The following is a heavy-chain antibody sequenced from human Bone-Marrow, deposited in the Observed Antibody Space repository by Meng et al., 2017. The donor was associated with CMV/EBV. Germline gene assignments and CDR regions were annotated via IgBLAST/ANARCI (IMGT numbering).Heavy chain of an antibody. D-gene: IGHD2-2*01. CDR1: GFTFDDYA. CDR3: AKDGYCSSTSCYDYYYYGMDV. J-gene: IGHJ6*01. Sequence: GGSLRLSCAASGFTFDDYAMHWVRQAPGKGLEWVSGISWNSGSIGYADSVKGRFTISRDNAKNSLYLQMNSLRAEDTALYYCAKDGYCSSTSCYDYYYYGMDVWGPGTTVTGSS. CDR2: ISWNSGSI. V-gene: IGHV3-9*01.